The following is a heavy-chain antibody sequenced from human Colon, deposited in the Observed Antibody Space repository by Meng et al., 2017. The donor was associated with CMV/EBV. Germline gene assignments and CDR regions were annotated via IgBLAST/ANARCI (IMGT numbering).Heavy chain of an antibody. V-gene: IGHV3-7*01. Sequence: GESLKISCAASGFTFSSYWMSLVRQAPGKGLEWVANIKQDGSEKYYVDSVKGRFTISRDNAKNSLYLQMNSLRAEDTAVYYCATSRTFDYWGQGTLVTVSS. CDR2: IKQDGSEK. CDR3: ATSRTFDY. CDR1: GFTFSSYW. J-gene: IGHJ4*02.